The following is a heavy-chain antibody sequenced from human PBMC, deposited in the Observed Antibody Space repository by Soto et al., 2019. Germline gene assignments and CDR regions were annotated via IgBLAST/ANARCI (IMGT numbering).Heavy chain of an antibody. CDR1: GGSISGHY. J-gene: IGHJ4*02. V-gene: IGHV4-59*11. Sequence: SETLSLTFTVSGGSISGHYWIWIRQPPGEGMEWIGYTFYSGSTTYNNNPSLKSRVTISVDTSKNQFSLRLSSVTAADTAVYYCARVGSSGWSPDYWGQGTLVTVSS. D-gene: IGHD6-19*01. CDR3: ARVGSSGWSPDY. CDR2: TFYSGSTTY.